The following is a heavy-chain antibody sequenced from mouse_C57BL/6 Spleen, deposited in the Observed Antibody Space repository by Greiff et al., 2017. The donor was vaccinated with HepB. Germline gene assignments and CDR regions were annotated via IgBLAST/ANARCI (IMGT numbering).Heavy chain of an antibody. D-gene: IGHD1-1*01. Sequence: VQLQQSGPELVKPGASVKISCKASGYSFTGYYMNWVKQSPEKSLEWIGEINPSTGGTTYNQKFKAQATLTVDKSSSTAYMQLKSLTSEESAVYYCARAYGSSYFDYWGQGTTLTVSS. J-gene: IGHJ2*01. CDR2: INPSTGGT. CDR3: ARAYGSSYFDY. V-gene: IGHV1-42*01. CDR1: GYSFTGYY.